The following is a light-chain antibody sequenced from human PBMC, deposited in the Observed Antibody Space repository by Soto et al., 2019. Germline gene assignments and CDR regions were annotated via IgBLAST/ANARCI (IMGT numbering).Light chain of an antibody. CDR3: SSYTTSNTVL. CDR1: SSDVGAYKY. CDR2: EVS. V-gene: IGLV2-14*01. Sequence: QSVLTQPASVSGSPGQSITISCTGTSSDVGAYKYVSWHQRHPGKAPKVMIFEVSNRPSGVSNRFSGSKSGNTATLTISGLRAEDEADYYCSSYTTSNTVLFGGGTKLTVL. J-gene: IGLJ3*02.